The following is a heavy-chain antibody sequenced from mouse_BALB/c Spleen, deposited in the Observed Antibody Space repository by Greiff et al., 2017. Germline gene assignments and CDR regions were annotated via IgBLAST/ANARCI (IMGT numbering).Heavy chain of an antibody. CDR3: ARGNYYGSSYDYFDY. Sequence: EVKLVESGGDLVKPGGSLKLSCAASGFTFSSYGMSWVRQTPDKRLEWVATISSGGSYTYYPDSVKGRFTISRDNAKNTLYLQMSSLKSEDTAMYYCARGNYYGSSYDYFDYWGQGTTLTVSS. CDR2: ISSGGSYT. D-gene: IGHD1-1*01. V-gene: IGHV5-6*02. CDR1: GFTFSSYG. J-gene: IGHJ2*01.